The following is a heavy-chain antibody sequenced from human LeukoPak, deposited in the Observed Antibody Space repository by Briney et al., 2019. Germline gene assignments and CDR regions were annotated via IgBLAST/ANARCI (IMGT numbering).Heavy chain of an antibody. V-gene: IGHV4-38-2*02. CDR1: DHSISSGYY. CDR2: IYHSGST. CDR3: ARRVGGWYYYYYMDV. Sequence: SETLSLTCTVSDHSISSGYYWAWIRQPPGKGLEWIGHIYHSGSTYYNPSLKSRVTISVDTSENQFSLKLSSVTAADTAVYYCARRVGGWYYYYYMDVWGKGTTVTISS. J-gene: IGHJ6*03. D-gene: IGHD6-19*01.